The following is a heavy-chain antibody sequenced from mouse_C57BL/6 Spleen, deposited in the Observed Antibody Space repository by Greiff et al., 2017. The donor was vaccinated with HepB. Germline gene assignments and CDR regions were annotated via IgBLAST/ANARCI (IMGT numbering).Heavy chain of an antibody. J-gene: IGHJ2*01. CDR2: ISSGGDYI. CDR3: TRAAYYSNSFDY. CDR1: GFTFSSYA. D-gene: IGHD2-5*01. V-gene: IGHV5-9-1*02. Sequence: EVQLVESGEGLVKPGGSLKLSCAASGFTFSSYAMSWVRQTPEKRLEWVAYISSGGDYIYYADTVKGRFTISRDNARNTLYLQMSSLKSEDTAMYYCTRAAYYSNSFDYWGQGTTLTVSS.